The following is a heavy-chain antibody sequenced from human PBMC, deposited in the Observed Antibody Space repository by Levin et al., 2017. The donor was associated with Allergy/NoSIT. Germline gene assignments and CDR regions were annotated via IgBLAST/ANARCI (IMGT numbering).Heavy chain of an antibody. CDR1: GFTFSDYW. CDR2: IKQDGDED. J-gene: IGHJ4*02. CDR3: ARDFGRNYRYDNSGFDY. D-gene: IGHD3-22*01. Sequence: TGGSLRLSCAASGFTFSDYWMSWVRQAPGKGLEWVADIKQDGDEDHFVDSVRGRFTISRDNAKNSLYLQMSSLRAEDTAVYYCARDFGRNYRYDNSGFDYWGQGTLVTVSS. V-gene: IGHV3-7*01.